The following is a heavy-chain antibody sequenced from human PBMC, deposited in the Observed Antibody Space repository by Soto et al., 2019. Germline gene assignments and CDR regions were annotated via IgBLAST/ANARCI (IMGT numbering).Heavy chain of an antibody. D-gene: IGHD5-12*01. Sequence: EVQLVESGGGLVQPGRSLRLSCAASGFIFNEYAMHWVRQAPGKGLEWVSVISWNSDEIGYADSVKGRFTISRDNAKKYLYLPMNSLRVEDSDFYYCAIAKYGGYETYVDYWQQGARVTVPP. CDR1: GFIFNEYA. CDR3: AIAKYGGYETYVDY. CDR2: ISWNSDEI. J-gene: IGHJ4*02. V-gene: IGHV3-9*01.